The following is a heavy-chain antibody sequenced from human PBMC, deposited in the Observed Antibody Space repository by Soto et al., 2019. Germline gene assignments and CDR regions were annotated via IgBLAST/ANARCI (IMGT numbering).Heavy chain of an antibody. Sequence: ASVKVSCKASGINFNTYSITWVRQAPGQGLEWMGGIIPFRGTTYYAQKFKGRVTITADEYTTTVHMEVSSLRSEDTAVYYCARSSVDFYSNGQVRRRDWFDPWGQGTLVTVSS. D-gene: IGHD4-4*01. J-gene: IGHJ5*02. CDR2: IIPFRGTT. CDR3: ARSSVDFYSNGQVRRRDWFDP. CDR1: GINFNTYS. V-gene: IGHV1-69*13.